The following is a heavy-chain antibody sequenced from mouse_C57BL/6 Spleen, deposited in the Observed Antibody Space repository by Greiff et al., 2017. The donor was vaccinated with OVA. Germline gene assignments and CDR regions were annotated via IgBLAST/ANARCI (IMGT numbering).Heavy chain of an antibody. Sequence: VQLQQSGAELVKPGASVKMSCKASGYTFTTYPIEGMWEEHVKSMEWRGNVEPYNEDTKYNEKFKGKATLTVEKSSSTVYLELSRLTSDDSAVYYCARSYYGSSYWYFDVWGTGTTVTVSS. CDR1: GYTFTTYP. J-gene: IGHJ1*03. V-gene: IGHV1-47*01. CDR3: ARSYYGSSYWYFDV. CDR2: VEPYNEDT. D-gene: IGHD1-1*01.